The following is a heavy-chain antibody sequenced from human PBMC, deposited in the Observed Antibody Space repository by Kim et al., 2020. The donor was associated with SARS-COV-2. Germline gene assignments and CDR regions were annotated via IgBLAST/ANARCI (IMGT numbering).Heavy chain of an antibody. CDR1: GYTFSSNS. V-gene: IGHV1-3*04. CDR2: INTANGNA. D-gene: IGHD2-2*01. CDR3: ARVYCDGPSCYRFDY. J-gene: IGHJ4*02. Sequence: ASVKVSCKASGYTFSSNSIHWVRQAPGQRLEWMGWINTANGNAKYSQKFQGRVTITRDTYASTAYMELSSLTSEDTAVYYCARVYCDGPSCYRFDYWGQGTLVTVSS.